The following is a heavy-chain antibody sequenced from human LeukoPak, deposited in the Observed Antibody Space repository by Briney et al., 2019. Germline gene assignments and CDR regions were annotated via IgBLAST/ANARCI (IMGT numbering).Heavy chain of an antibody. D-gene: IGHD3-10*01. CDR2: IYYSGST. CDR3: ARTSSGYYGSGSYYWNYYYYYMDV. Sequence: PSETLSLTCTVSGGSISSYYWSWIRQPPGKGLEWIGYIYYSGSTNHNPSLKSRVTISVDTSKNQFSLKLSSVTAADTAVYYCARTSSGYYGSGSYYWNYYYYYMDVWGKGTTVTVSS. J-gene: IGHJ6*03. V-gene: IGHV4-59*01. CDR1: GGSISSYY.